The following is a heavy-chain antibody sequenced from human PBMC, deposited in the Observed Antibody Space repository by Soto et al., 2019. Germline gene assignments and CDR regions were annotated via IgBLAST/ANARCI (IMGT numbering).Heavy chain of an antibody. V-gene: IGHV3-30*18. CDR3: AKAIENYSTGYYNPFYYFGVDV. CDR1: GFTFGSYG. Sequence: QVHLVESGGGVVQPGRTLRLSCAASGFTFGSYGMHWVRQAPGKGLEWVAGISYDGSKKYYGESVKGRFTISSDNSKNTLYLQMNSLRVEDTAVYYCAKAIENYSTGYYNPFYYFGVDVWGQGTTVTVSS. D-gene: IGHD3-22*01. J-gene: IGHJ6*02. CDR2: ISYDGSKK.